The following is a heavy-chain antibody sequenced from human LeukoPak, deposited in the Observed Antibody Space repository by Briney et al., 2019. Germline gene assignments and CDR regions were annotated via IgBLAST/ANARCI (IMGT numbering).Heavy chain of an antibody. CDR3: AGEVDYYDSSGPSYGMDV. V-gene: IGHV1-18*01. CDR1: GYTFTSYG. D-gene: IGHD3-22*01. J-gene: IGHJ6*02. CDR2: ISAYNGNT. Sequence: GASVKVSCKASGYTFTSYGISWVRQAPGQGLEWMGWISAYNGNTNYAQKLQGRVTMTTDTSTSTAYMELRSLRSDDTAVYYCAGEVDYYDSSGPSYGMDVWGQGTTVTVSS.